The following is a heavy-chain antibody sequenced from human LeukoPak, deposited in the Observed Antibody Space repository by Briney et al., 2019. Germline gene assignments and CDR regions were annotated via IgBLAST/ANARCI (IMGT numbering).Heavy chain of an antibody. V-gene: IGHV3-21*01. CDR1: GLTFIRYS. J-gene: IGHJ4*02. CDR3: ARDPHYGGTSGSPP. CDR2: ISTSGSYI. D-gene: IGHD4-23*01. Sequence: PVGSLRVSSAASGLTFIRYSMSWVRQAPRKGLGWGSSISTSGSYIYYADSVKGRFTISRDNAKSSLYLQMNSLRDDDTALYYCARDPHYGGTSGSPPWGQGTLVTVS.